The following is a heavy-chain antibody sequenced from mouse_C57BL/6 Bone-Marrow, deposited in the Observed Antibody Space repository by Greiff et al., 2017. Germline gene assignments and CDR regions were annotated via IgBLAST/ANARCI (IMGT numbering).Heavy chain of an antibody. Sequence: EVQGVESGGDLVKPGGSLKLSCAASGFTFSSYGMSWVRQTPDKRLEWVATVRSGGSYTYYPDSVKGRFTISRDNAKNTLYLQMSSLKSENTAMYYCARRGNWDDYWGQGTTLTVAS. V-gene: IGHV5-6*01. CDR1: GFTFSSYG. D-gene: IGHD4-1*01. J-gene: IGHJ2*01. CDR2: VRSGGSYT. CDR3: ARRGNWDDY.